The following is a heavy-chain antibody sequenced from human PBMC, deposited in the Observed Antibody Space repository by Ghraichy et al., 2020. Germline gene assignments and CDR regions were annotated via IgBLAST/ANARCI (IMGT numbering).Heavy chain of an antibody. CDR3: AKDRHNGYCTSIGCDGDGLDL. D-gene: IGHD2-2*01. CDR1: GFTFSSYT. V-gene: IGHV3-23*01. Sequence: GESLNISCAASGFTFSSYTISWVRQAPGTGLEWVSTLCASDACMFYADSGKGRFTISRDDSRNTLYLQMNSLRAEDTAVYYCAKDRHNGYCTSIGCDGDGLDLWGQGTVVTVSS. CDR2: LCASDACM. J-gene: IGHJ3*01.